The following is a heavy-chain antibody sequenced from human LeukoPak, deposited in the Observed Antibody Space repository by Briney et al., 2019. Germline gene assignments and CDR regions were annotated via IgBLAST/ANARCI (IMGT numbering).Heavy chain of an antibody. CDR1: GYTFTGYY. D-gene: IGHD2-21*02. CDR2: INPNSGGT. V-gene: IGHV1-2*02. Sequence: ASVKLSCKASGYTFTGYYMHWVRQAPGQGLEWMGWINPNSGGTNYAQKFQGRVTMTRDTSISTAYMELSRLRSDDTAVYYCARGGYCGGDCYVFDYWGQGTLVTVSS. J-gene: IGHJ4*02. CDR3: ARGGYCGGDCYVFDY.